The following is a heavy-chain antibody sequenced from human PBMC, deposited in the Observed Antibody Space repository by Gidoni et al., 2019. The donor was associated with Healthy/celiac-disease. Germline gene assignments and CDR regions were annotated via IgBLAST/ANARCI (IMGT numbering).Heavy chain of an antibody. CDR2: INPNSGGT. CDR3: ARESEGAYDI. V-gene: IGHV1-2*02. CDR1: GYTFTGYY. Sequence: QVHRAQSGAEVKRSGASVKASCTLSGYTFTGYYMHWVRQAPGQGLEWMGWINPNSGGTNYAQKFQGRVTMTRDTSISTAYMELSSLRSDDTAVYYCARESEGAYDIWGQGTMVTVSS. J-gene: IGHJ3*02.